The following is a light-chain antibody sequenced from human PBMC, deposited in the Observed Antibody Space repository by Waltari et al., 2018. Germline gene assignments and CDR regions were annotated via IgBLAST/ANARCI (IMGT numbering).Light chain of an antibody. CDR2: GGS. V-gene: IGKV2-40*01. CDR1: QSLLHSNGNTY. CDR3: VQAIAFPLT. J-gene: IGKJ4*01. Sequence: EIVMIQAPLSLPITPGEPASISSRSSQSLLHSNGNTYLHWYLQKPGQSPQLLIYGGSNRASGVPDRFSGSGSGTDFTLKISKVEAEDVGVYYCVQAIAFPLTFGGGTKVEIK.